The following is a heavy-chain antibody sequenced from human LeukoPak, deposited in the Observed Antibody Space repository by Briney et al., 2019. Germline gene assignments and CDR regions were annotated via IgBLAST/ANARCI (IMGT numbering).Heavy chain of an antibody. CDR1: GFTFSSYS. V-gene: IGHV3-21*01. CDR3: ARDPGYCSGGSCQYYYYYYMDV. D-gene: IGHD2-15*01. J-gene: IGHJ6*03. Sequence: PGGSLRLSCAASGFTFSSYSMNWVRQAPGKGLEWVSSISSSSSYIYYADSGKGRFTISRDNAKNSLYLQMNSLRAEDTAVYYCARDPGYCSGGSCQYYYYYYMDVWGKGTTVTVSS. CDR2: ISSSSSYI.